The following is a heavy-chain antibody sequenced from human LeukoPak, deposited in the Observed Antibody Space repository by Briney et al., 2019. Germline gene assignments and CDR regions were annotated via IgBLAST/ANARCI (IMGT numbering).Heavy chain of an antibody. V-gene: IGHV4-34*01. CDR2: INRSGST. CDR3: ARGVGSTEDY. CDR1: GGSFSGDY. D-gene: IGHD3-10*01. Sequence: SETLSLTCAVYGGSFSGDYWSWVRQPPGKGLEWIAEINRSGSTNYNPSLKSRVTISMDTSKNQFSLRLSSVTAADTALYYCARGVGSTEDYWGPGTLVTVSS. J-gene: IGHJ4*02.